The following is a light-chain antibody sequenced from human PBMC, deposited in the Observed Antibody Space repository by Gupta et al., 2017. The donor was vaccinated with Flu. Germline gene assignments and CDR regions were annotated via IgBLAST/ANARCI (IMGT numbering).Light chain of an antibody. CDR2: ITS. CDR3: VLYMGSGISM. J-gene: IGLJ3*02. CDR1: SGSVSTNYY. Sequence: TGILTCGLTSGSVSTNYYPSWYQQAPGQAPRTLIYITSARAAGVPDRISGSILGNKAALAITGAQADDESDYYCVLYMGSGISMFGGGTKLTVL. V-gene: IGLV8-61*01.